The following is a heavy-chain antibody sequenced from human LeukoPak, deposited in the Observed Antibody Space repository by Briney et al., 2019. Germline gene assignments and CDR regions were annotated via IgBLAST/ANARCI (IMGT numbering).Heavy chain of an antibody. CDR3: ARMMDYYDGTGYPPPAAANY. D-gene: IGHD3-22*01. CDR2: IDHSGSI. CDR1: DYSISSGYGYY. Sequence: SETLSLTCTVSDYSISSGYGYYWGWIRQPPGKGLEWIGSIDHSGSIYYNPSLKSRVTISVDTSKNQFSLKLTSVTAADTAVYYCARMMDYYDGTGYPPPAAANYWGQGTLVTVSS. J-gene: IGHJ4*02. V-gene: IGHV4-38-2*02.